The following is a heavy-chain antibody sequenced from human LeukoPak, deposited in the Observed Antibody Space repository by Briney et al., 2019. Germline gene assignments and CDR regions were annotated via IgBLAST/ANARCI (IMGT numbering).Heavy chain of an antibody. CDR3: AKLGYDSSGYYSFYNY. Sequence: PGGSLSLSCEASGFTFSSYAMSWVGQAPGKGLEWVSAISGSGGSTYYADSVKGRFTISRDNSKNTLYLQMNSLRADDTAVYYCAKLGYDSSGYYSFYNYWGQGTLVTVSS. CDR1: GFTFSSYA. D-gene: IGHD3-22*01. J-gene: IGHJ4*02. V-gene: IGHV3-23*01. CDR2: ISGSGGST.